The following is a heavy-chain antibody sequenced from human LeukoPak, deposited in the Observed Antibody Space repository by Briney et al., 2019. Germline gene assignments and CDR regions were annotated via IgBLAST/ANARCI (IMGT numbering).Heavy chain of an antibody. J-gene: IGHJ3*01. CDR1: GFSISNYG. CDR3: ARDYSRWHGDFAV. CDR2: IRSDSSTK. Sequence: PGGSLRLSCAGSGFSISNYGMNWGRQAPGKGLEWLSYIRSDSSTKYYADSVEGRFTISRDNAQNSLYLQMNSLRDEDSGVYFCARDYSRWHGDFAVWGQGTMVTVSS. V-gene: IGHV3-48*02. D-gene: IGHD6-13*01.